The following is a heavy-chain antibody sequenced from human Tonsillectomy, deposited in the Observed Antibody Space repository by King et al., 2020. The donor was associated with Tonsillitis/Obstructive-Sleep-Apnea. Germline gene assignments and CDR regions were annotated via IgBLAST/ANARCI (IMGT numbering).Heavy chain of an antibody. D-gene: IGHD2-8*01. J-gene: IGHJ6*03. CDR3: ARGRGYCTNGVCYGRKYYYYYYMDV. V-gene: IGHV1-8*01. CDR2: MNPNSGNT. Sequence: VQLVESGAEVKKPGASVKVSCKASGYTFTSYDINWVRQATGQGLEWMGWMNPNSGNTGYAQKFQGRVTMTRNTSISTAYMELSSLRSEDTAVYYCARGRGYCTNGVCYGRKYYYYYYMDVWGNGTTVTVSS. CDR1: GYTFTSYD.